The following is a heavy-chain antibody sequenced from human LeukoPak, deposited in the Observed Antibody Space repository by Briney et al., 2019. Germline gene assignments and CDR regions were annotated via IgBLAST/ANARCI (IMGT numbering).Heavy chain of an antibody. CDR1: GGSFSGYY. CDR3: AQGYCSSTSCYRGTDV. Sequence: PSETLSLTCAVYGGSFSGYYWSWIRQPPGKGLEWIGEINHSGSTNYNPSLKSRVTISVDTSKNQFSLKLSSVTAADTAVYYCAQGYCSSTSCYRGTDVWGQGTLVTVSS. V-gene: IGHV4-34*01. J-gene: IGHJ4*02. CDR2: INHSGST. D-gene: IGHD2-2*02.